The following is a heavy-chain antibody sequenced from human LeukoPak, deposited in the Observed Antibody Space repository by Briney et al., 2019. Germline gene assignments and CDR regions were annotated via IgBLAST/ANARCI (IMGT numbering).Heavy chain of an antibody. V-gene: IGHV1-24*01. CDR1: GSTLTDFS. CDR3: ATDNFEF. CDR2: YGPEDGET. Sequence: ASVKVSCKLSGSTLTDFSMHWVRQAPGKGLEWMGGYGPEDGETIYAQSSQGRVTMTDDSSTDTVYMDLSSLRSEDTAMYYCATDNFEFWGQGTQVTVSS. J-gene: IGHJ4*02.